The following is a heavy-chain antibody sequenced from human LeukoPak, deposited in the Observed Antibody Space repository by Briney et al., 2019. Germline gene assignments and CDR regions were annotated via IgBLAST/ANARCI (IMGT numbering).Heavy chain of an antibody. J-gene: IGHJ4*02. D-gene: IGHD6-6*01. Sequence: GGSLRLSCAASGFTFSKYAMSWVRQAPGKGLEWVSAISGSGTITYYADSVKGRFTISRDNSKDTLYLQMNSQRAEDTAIYFCAILTTHSSSSQFDYWGQGTLVTVSS. CDR3: AILTTHSSSSQFDY. V-gene: IGHV3-23*01. CDR1: GFTFSKYA. CDR2: ISGSGTIT.